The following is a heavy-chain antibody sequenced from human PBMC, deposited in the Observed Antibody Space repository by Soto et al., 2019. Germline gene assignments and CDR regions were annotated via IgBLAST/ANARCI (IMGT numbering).Heavy chain of an antibody. D-gene: IGHD5-18*01. CDR2: ISWNPGSI. CDR3: VKGGGAYSFGYYHFEHSMDV. CDR1: GFTFDDYA. V-gene: IGHV3-9*01. J-gene: IGHJ6*04. Sequence: EVQLVESGGGLVQPGRSLSLSCAASGFTFDDYAMHWVRQAPGKGLEWVSSISWNPGSIGYADSVKGRFTISRENTKVTLCLQMDSLRAEDTAFYYWVKGGGAYSFGYYHFEHSMDVCGKGTTVAFSS.